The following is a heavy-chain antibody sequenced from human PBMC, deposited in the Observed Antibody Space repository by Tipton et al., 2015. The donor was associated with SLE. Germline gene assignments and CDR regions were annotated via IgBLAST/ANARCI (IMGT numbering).Heavy chain of an antibody. CDR3: ARDGTVDAFDI. CDR2: IYYTGST. V-gene: IGHV4-59*01. D-gene: IGHD1-7*01. J-gene: IGHJ3*02. Sequence: TLSLTCTVSGGSISTYYWYWIRQPPGKGLEWIGFIYYTGSTNYNPSLKSRVTISVDTSKNQFSLKLSSVTAADTAVYYCARDGTVDAFDIWGQGTMVTVSS. CDR1: GGSISTYY.